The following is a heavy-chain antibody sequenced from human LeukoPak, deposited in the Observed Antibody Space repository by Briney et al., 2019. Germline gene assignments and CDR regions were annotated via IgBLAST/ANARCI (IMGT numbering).Heavy chain of an antibody. CDR1: GFTFTSYW. V-gene: IGHV3-7*01. Sequence: GGSLRLSCAASGFTFTSYWMSWVRQAPGKGLEWVANIKQDGSEKHYVDSVKGRFSISRDNTKNSLYLQMYSLRADDTAVYYCTRLHSSGWTGYWGQGTLVTVSS. J-gene: IGHJ4*02. D-gene: IGHD6-19*01. CDR3: TRLHSSGWTGY. CDR2: IKQDGSEK.